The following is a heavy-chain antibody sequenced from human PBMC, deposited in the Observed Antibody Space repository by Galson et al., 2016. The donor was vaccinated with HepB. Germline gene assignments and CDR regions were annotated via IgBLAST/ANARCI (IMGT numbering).Heavy chain of an antibody. CDR1: GFTFSSYN. J-gene: IGHJ4*02. D-gene: IGHD2-21*02. CDR3: ARDGDFDSIYDY. Sequence: SLRLSCAASGFTFSSYNMNWVRQAPGKGLEWVSSISRRSSYIYYADSVKGRFTISRDNAKNSLYLQMNSLRAEDTAVYYCARDGDFDSIYDYWGQGTLVTVSS. V-gene: IGHV3-21*01. CDR2: ISRRSSYI.